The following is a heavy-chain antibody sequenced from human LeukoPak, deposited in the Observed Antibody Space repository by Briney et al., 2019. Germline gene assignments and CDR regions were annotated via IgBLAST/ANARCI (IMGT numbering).Heavy chain of an antibody. CDR2: ILYSGTT. V-gene: IGHV4-31*11. CDR1: GGSFSGYY. D-gene: IGHD1-26*01. J-gene: IGHJ4*02. CDR3: ATVSRSSLPKIDY. Sequence: KPSETLSLTCAVYGGSFSGYYWSWIRQHPGKGLEWIAYILYSGTTYYNPSLKSRVSMSVDRSKNQFSLSLRSVTAADTAVYYCATVSRSSLPKIDYWGQGTLVTVSS.